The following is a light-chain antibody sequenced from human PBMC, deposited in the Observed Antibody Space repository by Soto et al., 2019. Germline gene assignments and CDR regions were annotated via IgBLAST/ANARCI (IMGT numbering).Light chain of an antibody. Sequence: EIVLTQSPGTLSLSPGERATLSCRASQSVSSSYLAWYQQKPGQAPRLLIYGASSRATGIPDRFSGSGSGTDFTLSISRLDPEDFAVYYCQQYGSSPLTFVGGTKVEIK. J-gene: IGKJ4*01. CDR1: QSVSSSY. CDR3: QQYGSSPLT. CDR2: GAS. V-gene: IGKV3-20*01.